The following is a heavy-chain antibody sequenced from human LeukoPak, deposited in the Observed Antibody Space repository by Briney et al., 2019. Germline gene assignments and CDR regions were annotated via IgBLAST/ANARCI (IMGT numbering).Heavy chain of an antibody. D-gene: IGHD3-10*01. Sequence: PSETLSLTCAVSGGSISSGGYSWSWIRQPPGKGLEWIGYIYYSGSTYYNPSLKSRVTISVDTSKNQFSLKLSSVTAADTAVYYCARTTTVRGTYYMDVWGKGTTVTISS. V-gene: IGHV4-30-4*07. J-gene: IGHJ6*03. CDR3: ARTTTVRGTYYMDV. CDR1: GGSISSGGYS. CDR2: IYYSGST.